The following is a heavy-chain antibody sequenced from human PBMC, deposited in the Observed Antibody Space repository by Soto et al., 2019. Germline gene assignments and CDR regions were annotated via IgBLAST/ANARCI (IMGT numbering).Heavy chain of an antibody. Sequence: KPGESLKISCKGSGYSFTSYWISWVRQMPGKGLEWMGRIDPSDSYTNYSPSFQGHVTISADKSISTAYLQWSSLKASDTAMYYCARPGADNLYYYDSSGYYSNWGQGTLVTVSS. CDR3: ARPGADNLYYYDSSGYYSN. V-gene: IGHV5-10-1*01. J-gene: IGHJ4*02. CDR1: GYSFTSYW. D-gene: IGHD3-22*01. CDR2: IDPSDSYT.